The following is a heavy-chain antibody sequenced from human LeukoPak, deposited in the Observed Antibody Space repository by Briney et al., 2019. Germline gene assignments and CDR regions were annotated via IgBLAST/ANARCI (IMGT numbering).Heavy chain of an antibody. J-gene: IGHJ4*02. CDR1: GGSISSSSYY. CDR3: ARRGEGTSMSRFDY. Sequence: AETLSLTCTVSGGSISSSSYYWGWIRQLPGKGLEWLGSIYYSGSTYYNPSLKSRVTISVDTSKKQFSLKLSSVTAADTAVYYCARRGEGTSMSRFDYWGQGTLVTVSS. CDR2: IYYSGST. D-gene: IGHD3-22*01. V-gene: IGHV4-39*01.